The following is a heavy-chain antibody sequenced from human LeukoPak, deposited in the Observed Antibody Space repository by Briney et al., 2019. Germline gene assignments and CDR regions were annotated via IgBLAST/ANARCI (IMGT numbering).Heavy chain of an antibody. CDR2: IYHSGST. D-gene: IGHD2-2*03. V-gene: IGHV4-38-2*02. CDR3: ARASWISTADAVC. CDR1: GYSISSGYY. J-gene: IGHJ4*02. Sequence: PSETLSLTCTVSGYSISSGYYWGWIRQPPGKGLEWIGSIYHSGSTYYNPSLKSRVTISVDTSKNQFSLKLSSVTAADTAIYYCARASWISTADAVCWGQGTQVTVSS.